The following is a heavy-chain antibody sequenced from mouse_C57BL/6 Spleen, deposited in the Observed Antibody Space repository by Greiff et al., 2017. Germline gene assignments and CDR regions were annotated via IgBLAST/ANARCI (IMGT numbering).Heavy chain of an antibody. D-gene: IGHD2-2*01. V-gene: IGHV1-15*01. Sequence: QVQLQQSGAELVRPGASVTLSCKASGYTFTDYEMHWVKQTPVHGLEWIGAIDPETGGTAYNQKFKGKAILTADKSSSTAYIELRSLTSEDSAVYYCTRSPLWGGYPYYFDYWGQGTTLTVSS. CDR3: TRSPLWGGYPYYFDY. CDR2: IDPETGGT. J-gene: IGHJ2*01. CDR1: GYTFTDYE.